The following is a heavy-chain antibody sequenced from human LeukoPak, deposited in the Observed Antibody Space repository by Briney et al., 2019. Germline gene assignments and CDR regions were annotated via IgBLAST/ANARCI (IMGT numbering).Heavy chain of an antibody. CDR1: GFTVTDNY. V-gene: IGHV3-53*01. J-gene: IGHJ4*02. Sequence: GGSLRLSCAASGFTVTDNYMNWVRQSSGKGLEWVSVIYGGGDTNYADSVKGRFIISRDNSRNILYLQMNALRVEDTAVYYCVKPLCSRTTCYRYFDYWGQGIPVAVSS. CDR3: VKPLCSRTTCYRYFDY. D-gene: IGHD2-2*01. CDR2: IYGGGDT.